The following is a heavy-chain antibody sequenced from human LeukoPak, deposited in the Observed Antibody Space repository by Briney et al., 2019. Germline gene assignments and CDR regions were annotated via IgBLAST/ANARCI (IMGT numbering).Heavy chain of an antibody. V-gene: IGHV3-30*03. J-gene: IGHJ4*02. CDR1: GFSFGTYA. CDR3: ARKSSGWFLVPTLDY. CDR2: ISYDGSKK. D-gene: IGHD6-19*01. Sequence: GGSLRLSCAASGFSFGTYAMHWVRQAPGKGLERVTVISYDGSKKYYVDSVKGRFTISRDNSKNTLYLQMNSLRAEDTAVYYCARKSSGWFLVPTLDYWGQGTLVTVSS.